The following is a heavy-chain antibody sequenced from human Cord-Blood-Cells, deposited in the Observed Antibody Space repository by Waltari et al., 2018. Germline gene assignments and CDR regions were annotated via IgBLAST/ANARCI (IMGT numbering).Heavy chain of an antibody. Sequence: EVQLVESGGGLVQPGGSLRLSCAASGFTFCSFWMGWVRQAPGKGLEWVANIKQDGSEKYYVDSVKGRFTISRDNAKNSLYLQMNSLRAEDTAVYYCARDWGAAHYWGQGTLVTVSS. CDR3: ARDWGAAHY. J-gene: IGHJ4*02. CDR1: GFTFCSFW. CDR2: IKQDGSEK. V-gene: IGHV3-7*01. D-gene: IGHD6-6*01.